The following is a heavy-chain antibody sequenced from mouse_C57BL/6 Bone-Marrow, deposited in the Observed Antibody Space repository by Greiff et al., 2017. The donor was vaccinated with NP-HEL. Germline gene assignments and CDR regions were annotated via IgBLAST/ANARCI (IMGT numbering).Heavy chain of an antibody. CDR2: ISNLAYSI. V-gene: IGHV5-15*04. J-gene: IGHJ4*01. Sequence: EVKVEESGGGLVQPGGSLKLSCAASGFTFSDYGMAWVRQAPRKGPEWVAFISNLAYSIYYADTVTGRFTISRENAKNTLYLEMSSLRSEDTAMYYCARQFYYDYDGYAMDYWGQGTSVTVSS. CDR1: GFTFSDYG. CDR3: ARQFYYDYDGYAMDY. D-gene: IGHD2-4*01.